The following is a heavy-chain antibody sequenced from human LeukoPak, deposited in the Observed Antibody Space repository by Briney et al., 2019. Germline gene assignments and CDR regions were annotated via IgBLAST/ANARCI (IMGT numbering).Heavy chain of an antibody. CDR2: IYYSGST. D-gene: IGHD2-2*01. Sequence: PSETLSLTCTVSGGSISSDYWSWIRQPPGKGLEWIGYIYYSGSTNYNPSLKSRVTTSVDTSKNQFSLKLSSVTAADTAVYYCARLVRVEVPAAQDGNDAFDLGGQGTMVTVSS. CDR1: GGSISSDY. CDR3: ARLVRVEVPAAQDGNDAFDL. J-gene: IGHJ3*01. V-gene: IGHV4-59*08.